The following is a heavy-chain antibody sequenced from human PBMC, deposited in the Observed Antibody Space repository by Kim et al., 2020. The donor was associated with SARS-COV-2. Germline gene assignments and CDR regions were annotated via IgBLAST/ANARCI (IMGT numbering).Heavy chain of an antibody. D-gene: IGHD6-6*01. V-gene: IGHV3-23*01. Sequence: ATSVKGRFTISRDNTKNPVYLRLNSLSAEDTAVYYCARGHREYLPCYFADWGQGTLVTVSS. CDR3: ARGHREYLPCYFAD. J-gene: IGHJ4*02.